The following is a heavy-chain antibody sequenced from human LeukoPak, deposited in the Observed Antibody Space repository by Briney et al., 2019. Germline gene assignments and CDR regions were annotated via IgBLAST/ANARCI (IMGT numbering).Heavy chain of an antibody. V-gene: IGHV7-4-1*02. J-gene: IGHJ5*02. CDR1: GYTFTSYA. Sequence: ASVKVSCKASGYTFTSYAMNWVRQAPGQGLEWMGWINTNTGNPTYAQGFTGRFVFSLDTSVSTAYPQISSLKAEDTAVYYCARDPSRYSNSRGSWFDPWGQGTLVTVSS. CDR2: INTNTGNP. CDR3: ARDPSRYSNSRGSWFDP. D-gene: IGHD3-10*01.